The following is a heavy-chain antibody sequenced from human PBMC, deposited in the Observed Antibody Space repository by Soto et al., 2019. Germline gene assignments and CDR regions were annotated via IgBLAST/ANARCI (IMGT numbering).Heavy chain of an antibody. CDR3: ARQGGITLDTWFDP. CDR1: GGSISSSTYY. D-gene: IGHD3-16*01. J-gene: IGHJ5*02. V-gene: IGHV4-39*01. Sequence: QLQLQESGPGLVKPSETLSLTCTVSGGSISSSTYYWGWIRQPPGKGLEWIGSIYYSGNTYYSPSLKSRVAISVDTSKNHFSLKLSSVTAADTAVYYCARQGGITLDTWFDPWGQGTLVTVSS. CDR2: IYYSGNT.